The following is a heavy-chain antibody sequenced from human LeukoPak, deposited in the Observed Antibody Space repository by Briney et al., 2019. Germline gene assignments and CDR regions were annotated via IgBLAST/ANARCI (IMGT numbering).Heavy chain of an antibody. J-gene: IGHJ4*02. D-gene: IGHD3-16*01. CDR2: ILYDGSTK. Sequence: GGSLRLSCAASGFTFTSYGMHWVRQAPGKGLEWVATILYDGSTKYNADSVRGRFTISRDTSKNTVYLQMNSLRLEDTAVYYCALGSQWTDGWGFDYWGQGTLVTVSS. V-gene: IGHV3-30-3*01. CDR3: ALGSQWTDGWGFDY. CDR1: GFTFTSYG.